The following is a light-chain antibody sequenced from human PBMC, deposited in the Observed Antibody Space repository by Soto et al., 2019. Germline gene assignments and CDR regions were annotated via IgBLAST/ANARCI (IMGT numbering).Light chain of an antibody. CDR2: EVS. V-gene: IGLV2-14*01. CDR3: SSFTSGSTLVV. Sequence: QSALTQPASVSGSPGQSITISCAGTSSDVGGYNYVSWYQQNTGKAPKLLIYEVSNRPSGVSDRFSASKSGNTASLTISGLRAEDEADYYCSSFTSGSTLVVFGGGTKLTVL. CDR1: SSDVGGYNY. J-gene: IGLJ2*01.